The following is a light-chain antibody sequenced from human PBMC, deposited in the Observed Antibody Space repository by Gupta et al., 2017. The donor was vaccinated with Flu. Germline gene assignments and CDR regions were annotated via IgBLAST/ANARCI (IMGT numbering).Light chain of an antibody. Sequence: SYELTQPPSVSVPPGQTARITCSGDALPKKCSYWYQQKSGQAPVLVIYEDSKRPSGIPERVSGSRSGTRATLTISGAQGEEEADYYCYSTDSRGNNYRVFGGGTKLTVL. CDR3: YSTDSRGNNYRV. V-gene: IGLV3-10*01. CDR1: ALPKKC. CDR2: EDS. J-gene: IGLJ2*01.